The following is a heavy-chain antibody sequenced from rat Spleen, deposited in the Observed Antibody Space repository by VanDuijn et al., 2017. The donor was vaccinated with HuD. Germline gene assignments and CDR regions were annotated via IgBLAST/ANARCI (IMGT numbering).Heavy chain of an antibody. D-gene: IGHD1-9*01. CDR3: ARHGYNSYFDY. V-gene: IGHV5-25*01. CDR1: GFTFSSFA. J-gene: IGHJ2*01. Sequence: EVQLVESGGGLVQPGRSLKLSCTASGFTFSSFAMAWVRQAPKKGLEWVAAIISGGSNTYYPDSVKGRFTISRDNAKSSLYLQMDSLRSADTATYYCARHGYNSYFDYWGQGVMVTVSS. CDR2: IISGGSNT.